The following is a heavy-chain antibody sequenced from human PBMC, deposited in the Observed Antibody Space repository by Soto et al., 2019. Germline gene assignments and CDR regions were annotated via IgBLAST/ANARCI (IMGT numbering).Heavy chain of an antibody. Sequence: ASVKVSCKASGYTFTSYGISWVRQAPGQGLEWMGWISAYNGNTNYAQKLQGRVTMTTDTSTSTAYMELRSLRSDDTAVYYCASRITGTKGSNLFDPWGQGTLVTVSS. CDR2: ISAYNGNT. J-gene: IGHJ5*02. V-gene: IGHV1-18*01. CDR1: GYTFTSYG. CDR3: ASRITGTKGSNLFDP. D-gene: IGHD1-20*01.